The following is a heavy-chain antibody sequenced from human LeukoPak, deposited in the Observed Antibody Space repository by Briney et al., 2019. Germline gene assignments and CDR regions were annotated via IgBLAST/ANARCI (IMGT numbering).Heavy chain of an antibody. D-gene: IGHD3-22*01. J-gene: IGHJ4*02. V-gene: IGHV2-26*01. CDR3: ARIASGYYNFDY. CDR2: IFVNDGK. Sequence: KVSGPVLVKPTETLTLTCTVSGFSLSTARMGVSWIRHPPGKALEWLAHIFVNDGKSYCTANKSSLTILNVNTLSQVVPTMTNMDPVDTATYYCARIASGYYNFDYWGQGTLVTVSS. CDR1: GFSLSTARMG.